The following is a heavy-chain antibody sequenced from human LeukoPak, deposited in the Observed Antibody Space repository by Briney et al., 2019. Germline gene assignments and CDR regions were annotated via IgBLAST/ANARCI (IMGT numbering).Heavy chain of an antibody. CDR3: ARDKGSITMVRGVNYWFDP. CDR2: ISAYNGNT. V-gene: IGHV1-18*01. J-gene: IGHJ5*02. D-gene: IGHD3-10*01. Sequence: ASVKVSCKVSGCTFTSYGISWVRQAPGQGLEWMGWISAYNGNTNSAQKLQGRVTMTTDTSTSTAYMELRSLRSDDTAVYYCARDKGSITMVRGVNYWFDPWGQGTLVTVSS. CDR1: GCTFTSYG.